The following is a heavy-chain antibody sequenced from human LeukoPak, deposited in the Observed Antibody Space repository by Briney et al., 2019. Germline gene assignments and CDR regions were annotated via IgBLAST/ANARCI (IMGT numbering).Heavy chain of an antibody. CDR3: AKGGSYFPDAFDI. CDR2: ISWNSGSI. V-gene: IGHV3-9*01. D-gene: IGHD1-26*01. CDR1: GFTFDDYA. Sequence: PGRSLRLSCAASGFTFDDYAMHWVRQAPGKGLEWVSGISWNSGSIGYADSVKGRFTISRDNAKNSLYLQMNSLRAEDTALYYCAKGGSYFPDAFDIWGQETMVTVSS. J-gene: IGHJ3*02.